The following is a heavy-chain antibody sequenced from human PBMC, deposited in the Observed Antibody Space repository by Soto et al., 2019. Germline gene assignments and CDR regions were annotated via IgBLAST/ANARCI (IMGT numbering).Heavy chain of an antibody. CDR2: IIPIFGTA. CDR3: AREGGGDWLKSMGAFDI. CDR1: GGTFSSYA. D-gene: IGHD2-21*02. Sequence: QVQLVQSGAEVKKPGSSVKVSCKASGGTFSSYAISWVRQAPGQGLEWMGGIIPIFGTANYAQKFQGRVTITADESTSTAYMERSSLRSEDTAVYYCAREGGGDWLKSMGAFDIWGQGTMVTVSS. J-gene: IGHJ3*02. V-gene: IGHV1-69*01.